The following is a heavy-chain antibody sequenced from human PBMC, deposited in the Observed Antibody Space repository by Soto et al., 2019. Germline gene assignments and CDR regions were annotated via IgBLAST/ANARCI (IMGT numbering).Heavy chain of an antibody. V-gene: IGHV3-23*01. Sequence: EVQVLESGGGLVQPGGSLRLSCEGSGFTVSSHAMTWIRQAPGKGPEWVSTITADGGTYYADSVKGRFAMSRDTSXXTXYFQMNSLGAEDTAAYYCAPHVSCSGGSCQYDAFAIRGQGTMVTVSS. D-gene: IGHD2-15*01. J-gene: IGHJ3*02. CDR1: GFTVSSHA. CDR3: APHVSCSGGSCQYDAFAI. CDR2: ITADGGT.